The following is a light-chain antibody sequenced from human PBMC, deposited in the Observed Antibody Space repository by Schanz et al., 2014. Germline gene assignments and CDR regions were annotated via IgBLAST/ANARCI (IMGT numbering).Light chain of an antibody. CDR2: GAF. Sequence: EIVLTQSPGTLSLSPGERATLSCRASQSVTSNYLTWYQQKPGQAPRLLIYGAFNRATGIPDRFSGSGSGTDFTLTISGLEPEDFAVYYCQQYGSSPITFGQGTKVEIK. J-gene: IGKJ1*01. V-gene: IGKV3-20*01. CDR3: QQYGSSPIT. CDR1: QSVTSNY.